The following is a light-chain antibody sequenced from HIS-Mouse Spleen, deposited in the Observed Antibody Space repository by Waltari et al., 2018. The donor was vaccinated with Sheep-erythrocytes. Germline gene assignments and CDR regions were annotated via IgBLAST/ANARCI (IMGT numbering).Light chain of an antibody. Sequence: DIVMTQSPLSLPVTPGEPASISCRSSQSLLHSNGYNYLDWYLQKPGQSPQLLIYLGSNRASGVPDRFSGSGSGTDFTLTISRLEPEDFAVYYCQQYYSFPITFGQGTRLEIK. CDR2: LGS. CDR3: QQYYSFPIT. J-gene: IGKJ5*01. CDR1: QSLLHSNGYNY. V-gene: IGKV2-28*01.